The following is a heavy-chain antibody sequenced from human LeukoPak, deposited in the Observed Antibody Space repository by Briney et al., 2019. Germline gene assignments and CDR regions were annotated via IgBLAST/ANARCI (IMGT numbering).Heavy chain of an antibody. J-gene: IGHJ4*02. Sequence: PGRSLRLSCAASGFTFSSYATHWVRQAPGKGLEWVAVISYDGSNKYYADSVKGRFTISRDNSKNTLYLQMNSLRAEDTAVYYCARDLVDYYDSSGYYPPSYWGQGTLVTVSS. D-gene: IGHD3-22*01. CDR2: ISYDGSNK. V-gene: IGHV3-30-3*01. CDR3: ARDLVDYYDSSGYYPPSY. CDR1: GFTFSSYA.